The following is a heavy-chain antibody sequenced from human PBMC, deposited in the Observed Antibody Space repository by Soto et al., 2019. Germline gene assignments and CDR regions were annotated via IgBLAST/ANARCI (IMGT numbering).Heavy chain of an antibody. CDR1: GFTFSSYG. J-gene: IGHJ4*02. CDR3: ARTYSSGPRGYFDY. CDR2: IWKDESNN. D-gene: IGHD6-19*01. V-gene: IGHV3-33*01. Sequence: QVQLVESGGGVVQPGRSLRLSCAASGFTFSSYGMHWVRQAPGKALEWVAVIWKDESNNYYADYVKGQFTSSRENSKNALYLQMNSLRAEDTAVYYCARTYSSGPRGYFDYWGQGTMVTVSS.